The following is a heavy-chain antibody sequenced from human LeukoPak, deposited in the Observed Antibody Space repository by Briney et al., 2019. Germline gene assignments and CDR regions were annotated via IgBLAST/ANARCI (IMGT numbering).Heavy chain of an antibody. V-gene: IGHV4-61*02. Sequence: SETLSLTCTVSGGSISSGGYYWSWIRQPAGKGLEWIGRIYTSGSTNYNPSLKSRVTISVDTSKNQFSLKLSSVTAADTAVYYCAREVAVAGTDYYGMDVWGQGTTVTVSS. CDR2: IYTSGST. J-gene: IGHJ6*02. D-gene: IGHD6-19*01. CDR1: GGSISSGGYY. CDR3: AREVAVAGTDYYGMDV.